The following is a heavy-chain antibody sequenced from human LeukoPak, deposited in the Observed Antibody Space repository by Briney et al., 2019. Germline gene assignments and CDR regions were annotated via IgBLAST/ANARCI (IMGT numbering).Heavy chain of an antibody. V-gene: IGHV3-23*01. CDR1: GFTFSSYA. CDR2: ISGST. CDR3: AKSSLRYFDY. D-gene: IGHD6-6*01. Sequence: GGSLRLSCAASGFTFSSYAMSWVRQAPGKGLEWVSAISGSTYYADSVKGRFTISRDNSKNTLYLQMSSLRAEDTAVYYCAKSSLRYFDYWGQGTLVTVSS. J-gene: IGHJ4*02.